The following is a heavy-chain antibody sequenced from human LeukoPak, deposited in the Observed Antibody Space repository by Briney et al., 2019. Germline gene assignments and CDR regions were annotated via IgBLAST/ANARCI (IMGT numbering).Heavy chain of an antibody. CDR3: ARGWNYALRFDY. J-gene: IGHJ4*02. CDR2: IKQDGSEK. CDR1: GFTFSDYW. D-gene: IGHD1-7*01. V-gene: IGHV3-7*01. Sequence: GGSLRLSCAASGFTFSDYWMTWVRQAPGKGLEWVAHIKQDGSEKYYVDSVKGRFTISRDNAKNLLYLQMNSLGDEDTAVYYCARGWNYALRFDYWGQGTLVTVSS.